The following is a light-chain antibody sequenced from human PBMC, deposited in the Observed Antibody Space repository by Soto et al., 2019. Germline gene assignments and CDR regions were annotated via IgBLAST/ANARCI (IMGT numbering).Light chain of an antibody. CDR3: NSYGGSNNLV. V-gene: IGLV2-14*01. CDR2: EVT. Sequence: QSALTQPASVSGSPGQSITISCTGTSSDVGAYNYVSWYQQHPGKAPKLLIYEVTNRPSGVSNRFSGSKSGNTASLTISGLQAEDEADYYCNSYGGSNNLVFGGGTKLTVL. J-gene: IGLJ2*01. CDR1: SSDVGAYNY.